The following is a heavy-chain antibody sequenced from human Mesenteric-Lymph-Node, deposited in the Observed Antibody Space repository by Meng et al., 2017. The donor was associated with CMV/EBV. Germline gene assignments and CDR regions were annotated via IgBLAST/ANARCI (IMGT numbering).Heavy chain of an antibody. Sequence: TFSIYAMTWVRQAPGKGLEWVSAASGSGVSTYYADSVKGRFTISRDNSKNTLYLQMSSLRTEDTAVYYCAKALGYCDSTSCYNLYFDYWGQGALVTVSS. D-gene: IGHD2-2*02. CDR1: TFSIYA. CDR2: ASGSGVST. V-gene: IGHV3-23*01. J-gene: IGHJ4*02. CDR3: AKALGYCDSTSCYNLYFDY.